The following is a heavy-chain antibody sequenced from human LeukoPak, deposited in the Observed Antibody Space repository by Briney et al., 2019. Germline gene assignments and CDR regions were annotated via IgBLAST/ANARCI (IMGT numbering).Heavy chain of an antibody. CDR2: IIPIFGTA. CDR3: ARVSRVVIEREGAFDI. V-gene: IGHV1-69*05. CDR1: GGTFSSYA. Sequence: SVKVSSKASGGTFSSYAISWVRQAPGQGREWMGGIIPIFGTANYAQKFEGRVTITTDESTSKAYMVQSSLRSEDTAVYYCARVSRVVIEREGAFDIWGQGTMVTVSS. D-gene: IGHD2-21*01. J-gene: IGHJ3*02.